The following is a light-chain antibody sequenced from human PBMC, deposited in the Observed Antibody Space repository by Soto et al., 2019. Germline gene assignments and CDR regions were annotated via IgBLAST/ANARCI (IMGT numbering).Light chain of an antibody. Sequence: EIVMTQSPGTLCLAPGETTTLPCRASQSVSSKLAWYQQKPGQAPRLLIYGASTRATGIPARFSGSGSGTEFTPSISSLQSEDSAVYYCQQYNNWPPITFGQGTRLEIK. V-gene: IGKV3D-15*01. CDR1: QSVSSK. CDR3: QQYNNWPPIT. J-gene: IGKJ5*01. CDR2: GAS.